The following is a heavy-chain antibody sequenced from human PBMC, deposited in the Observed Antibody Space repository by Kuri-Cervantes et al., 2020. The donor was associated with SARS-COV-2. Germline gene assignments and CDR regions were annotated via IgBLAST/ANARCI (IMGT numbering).Heavy chain of an antibody. D-gene: IGHD4-11*01. CDR2: MNPNSGNT. CDR1: GYTFTSYD. V-gene: IGHV1-8*01. J-gene: IGHJ6*02. Sequence: ASVKVSCKASGYTFTSYDINWVRQATGQGLEWMGWMNPNSGNTGYAQKFQGRVTMTRNTSISTAYMELSSLRSEDTAVYYCARESDSNYAINYYYGMDVWGQGTTVTVYS. CDR3: ARESDSNYAINYYYGMDV.